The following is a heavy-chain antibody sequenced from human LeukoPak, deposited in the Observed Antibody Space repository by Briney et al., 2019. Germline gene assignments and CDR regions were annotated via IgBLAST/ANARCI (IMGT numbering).Heavy chain of an antibody. Sequence: PGGSLRLSCAASGFTFSSYAMSWVSQDPGKGLEWVSAISGSGGSTYYADSVKGRFTISRDNSKNTLYLQMNSLRAEDTAVYYCAKDFAIAVAGTIDYWGQGTLVTVSS. D-gene: IGHD6-19*01. CDR2: ISGSGGST. V-gene: IGHV3-23*01. CDR1: GFTFSSYA. J-gene: IGHJ4*02. CDR3: AKDFAIAVAGTIDY.